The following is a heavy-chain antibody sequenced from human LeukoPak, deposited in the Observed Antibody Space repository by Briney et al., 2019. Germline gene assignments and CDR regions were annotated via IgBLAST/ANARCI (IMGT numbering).Heavy chain of an antibody. J-gene: IGHJ4*02. Sequence: GGSLRLSCAASGFTFSNYGMLWVRQAPGKGLDWVAVVSYDGSGKHYADSVKGRFTISRDNSKNTLYLQLNSLRGDDTAVYYCANRFCTSSGCGVAYWGQGTLVTVSS. CDR3: ANRFCTSSGCGVAY. CDR2: VSYDGSGK. CDR1: GFTFSNYG. V-gene: IGHV3-30*18. D-gene: IGHD2-2*01.